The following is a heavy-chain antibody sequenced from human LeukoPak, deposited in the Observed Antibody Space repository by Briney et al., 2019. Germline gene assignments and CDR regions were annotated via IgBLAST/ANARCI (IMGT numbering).Heavy chain of an antibody. CDR3: ARLYGDHWYFDL. Sequence: ASVKVSCKASGYTFTSYDINWVRQATGQGLEWMGWMNPNSGNTGYAQKFQGRVTMTRNTSISTAYMELSSLRSEDTAVYYCARLYGDHWYFDLWGRGTLVTVSS. CDR2: MNPNSGNT. D-gene: IGHD4-17*01. CDR1: GYTFTSYD. J-gene: IGHJ2*01. V-gene: IGHV1-8*01.